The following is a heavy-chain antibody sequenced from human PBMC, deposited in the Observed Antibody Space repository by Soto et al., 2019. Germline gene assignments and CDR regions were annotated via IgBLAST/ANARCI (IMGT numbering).Heavy chain of an antibody. D-gene: IGHD3-3*01. Sequence: EVQLVESGGGLVQPGGSLRLSCAASGFPLSSYWMSWVRQAPGKGLERVANIKQDESEKNYVDSVKGRFTISRDNAKSSVYLQMNSLRVEDTATYSCARGDWRLASYVWGQGTMVTVSS. CDR3: ARGDWRLASYV. CDR2: IKQDESEK. CDR1: GFPLSSYW. J-gene: IGHJ3*01. V-gene: IGHV3-7*04.